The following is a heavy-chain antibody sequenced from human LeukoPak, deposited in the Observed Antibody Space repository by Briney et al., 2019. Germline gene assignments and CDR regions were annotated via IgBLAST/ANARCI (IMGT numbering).Heavy chain of an antibody. Sequence: GASVKVSCKASGGTFSSYGISWVRQAPGQGLEWMGWISAYNGNTNYAQKLQGRVTMTTDTSTSTAYMELRSLRSDDTAVYYCARSRAGGYFDWSHYQDNWFDPWGQGTLVTVSS. J-gene: IGHJ5*02. D-gene: IGHD3-9*01. CDR2: ISAYNGNT. CDR1: GGTFSSYG. V-gene: IGHV1-18*01. CDR3: ARSRAGGYFDWSHYQDNWFDP.